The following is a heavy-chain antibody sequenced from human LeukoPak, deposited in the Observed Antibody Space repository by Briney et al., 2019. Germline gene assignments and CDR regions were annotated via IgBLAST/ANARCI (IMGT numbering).Heavy chain of an antibody. CDR2: IYYSGST. CDR3: ARHDVTIFGVVSATHFDY. CDR1: GGSISSSSYY. Sequence: PSETLSLTCTGSGGSISSSSYYWGWIRQPPGKGLEWIGSIYYSGSTYYNPSLKSRVTISVDTSKNQFSLKLNSVTAADTAVYYCARHDVTIFGVVSATHFDYWGQGTLVTVSS. J-gene: IGHJ4*02. D-gene: IGHD3-3*01. V-gene: IGHV4-39*01.